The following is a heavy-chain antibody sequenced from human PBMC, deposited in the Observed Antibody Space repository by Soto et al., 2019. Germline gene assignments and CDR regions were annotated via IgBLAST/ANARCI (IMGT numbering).Heavy chain of an antibody. V-gene: IGHV3-15*01. Sequence: PGGSLRLSCAASGFTFSNAWMRWVRQAPGKGLEWVGRIKSKTDGGTTDYAAPVKGRFTISRDDSKNTLYLQMNSLKTEDTAVYYCTTPIVVVPAAHLSDAFDIWGQGTMVTVSS. CDR2: IKSKTDGGTT. CDR1: GFTFSNAW. J-gene: IGHJ3*02. D-gene: IGHD2-2*01. CDR3: TTPIVVVPAAHLSDAFDI.